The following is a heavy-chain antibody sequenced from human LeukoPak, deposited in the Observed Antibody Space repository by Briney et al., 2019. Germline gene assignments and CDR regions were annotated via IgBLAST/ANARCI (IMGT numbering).Heavy chain of an antibody. CDR2: MNPNSGNT. CDR3: ARGPVTTSLNYYYYYMDV. CDR1: GYTFTSYD. V-gene: IGHV1-8*03. J-gene: IGHJ6*03. D-gene: IGHD4-11*01. Sequence: ASVKVSCKASGYTFTSYDINWVRQATGQGLEWMRWMNPNSGNTGYAQKFQGRVTITRNTSISTAYMELSSLRSEDTAVYYCARGPVTTSLNYYYYYMDVWGKGTTVTVSS.